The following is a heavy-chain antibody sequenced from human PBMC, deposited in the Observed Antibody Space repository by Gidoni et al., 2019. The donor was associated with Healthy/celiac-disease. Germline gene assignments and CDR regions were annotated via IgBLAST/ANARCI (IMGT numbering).Heavy chain of an antibody. J-gene: IGHJ4*02. CDR2: ISYDGSNK. CDR3: AKDLLLWFGESPFDY. V-gene: IGHV3-30*18. CDR1: GFTFSSYG. Sequence: QVHLVESGGGVVQPGRSLRLSCASSGFTFSSYGMHWVRQAPGKGLEWVAVISYDGSNKYYADSGKGRFTISRDNSKNTLYLQMNSLRAEDTAVYYCAKDLLLWFGESPFDYWGQGTLVTVSS. D-gene: IGHD3-10*01.